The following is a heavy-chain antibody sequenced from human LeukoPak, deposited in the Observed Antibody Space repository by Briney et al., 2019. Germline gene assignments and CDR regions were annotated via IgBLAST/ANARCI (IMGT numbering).Heavy chain of an antibody. CDR2: IIPIFGTA. CDR1: GGTFSSYA. D-gene: IGHD1-1*01. Sequence: ASVKVSCKASGGTFSSYAISWVRQAPGQGLEWMGGIIPIFGTANYAQKFQGRVTITADESTSTAYMELSSLRSEDTAVYYCASDRGDSDNWNAYDAFDIWGQGTMVTVSS. CDR3: ASDRGDSDNWNAYDAFDI. V-gene: IGHV1-69*13. J-gene: IGHJ3*02.